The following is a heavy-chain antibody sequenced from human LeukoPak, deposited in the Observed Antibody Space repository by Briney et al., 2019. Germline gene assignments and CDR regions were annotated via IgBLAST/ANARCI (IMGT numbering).Heavy chain of an antibody. CDR1: GYTFTNHG. CDR2: ITPYNGYT. Sequence: GASVKVSCKASGYTFTNHGIHWVRQAPGQGFEWMGWITPYNGYTNNALKFQDRVTMTTDTSTNTVYMELRSLRSDDTAVYYCARGATKVTSVIHMDVWGKGTTVIVSS. V-gene: IGHV1-18*01. D-gene: IGHD4-17*01. J-gene: IGHJ6*03. CDR3: ARGATKVTSVIHMDV.